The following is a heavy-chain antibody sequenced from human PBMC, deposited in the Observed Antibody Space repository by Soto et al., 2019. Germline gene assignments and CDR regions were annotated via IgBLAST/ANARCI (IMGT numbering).Heavy chain of an antibody. CDR3: ARSRARPTSTALCDY. CDR2: ISYDGSNK. J-gene: IGHJ4*02. D-gene: IGHD6-6*01. Sequence: QVQLVESGGGVVQPGRSLRLSCAASGFTFSSYAMHWVRQAPGKGLEWVAVISYDGSNKYYADSVKGRFTISRDNSKNTLYLQMNSLRAEDTAVYYCARSRARPTSTALCDYWGQGTLVTVSS. V-gene: IGHV3-30-3*01. CDR1: GFTFSSYA.